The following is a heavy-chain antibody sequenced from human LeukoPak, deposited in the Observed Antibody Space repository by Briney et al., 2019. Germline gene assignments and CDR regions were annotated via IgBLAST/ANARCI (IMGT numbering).Heavy chain of an antibody. CDR3: ARGDYGSGDYYYYMDV. D-gene: IGHD3-10*01. CDR2: ISSSSSTI. CDR1: GFTFSSYS. V-gene: IGHV3-48*01. J-gene: IGHJ6*03. Sequence: GGSLRLSCAASGFTFSSYSMNWVRQAPGKGLEWVSYISSSSSTIYYADSVKGRFTISRDNAKNSLYLQINSLRAEDTAVYHCARGDYGSGDYYYYMDVWGKGTTVTVSS.